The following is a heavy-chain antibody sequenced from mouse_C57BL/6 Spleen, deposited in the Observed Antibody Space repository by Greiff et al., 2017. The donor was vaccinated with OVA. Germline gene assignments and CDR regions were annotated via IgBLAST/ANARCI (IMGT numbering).Heavy chain of an antibody. CDR2: INPSSGYT. D-gene: IGHD4-1*01. V-gene: IGHV1-4*01. Sequence: VQVVESGAELARPGASVKMSCKASGYTFTSYTMHWVKQRPGQGLEWIGYINPSSGYTKYNQKFKDKATLTADKSSSTAYMQLSSLTSEDSAVYYCARETGTFDYWGQGTTLTVSS. CDR3: ARETGTFDY. J-gene: IGHJ2*01. CDR1: GYTFTSYT.